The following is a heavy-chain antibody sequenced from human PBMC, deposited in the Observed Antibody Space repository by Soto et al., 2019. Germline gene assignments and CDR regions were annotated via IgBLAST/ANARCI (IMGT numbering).Heavy chain of an antibody. CDR1: GYTFTGYY. J-gene: IGHJ4*02. CDR3: ARDPGKYYDLLTGYFTFDY. CDR2: INPNSGGT. D-gene: IGHD3-9*01. V-gene: IGHV1-2*02. Sequence: QVQLVQSGAEVKKPGASVKVSCKASGYTFTGYYMHWVRQAPGQGLEWMGWINPNSGGTNYAQKFQGRVTMTRDTSMSKGYMELSRLRSDDTAVYYCARDPGKYYDLLTGYFTFDYWGQGTLVTVSS.